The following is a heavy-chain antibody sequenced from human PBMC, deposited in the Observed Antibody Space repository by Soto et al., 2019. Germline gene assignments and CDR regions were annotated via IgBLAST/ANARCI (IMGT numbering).Heavy chain of an antibody. J-gene: IGHJ4*02. V-gene: IGHV3-7*05. CDR2: IKQDGSEK. CDR3: ARASQIEKKQWLEEIFDY. CDR1: GFTFSSYW. Sequence: GGSLRLSCAASGFTFSSYWMSWVRQAPGKGLEWVANIKQDGSEKYYVDSVKGRFTISRDNAKNSLYLQMNSLRAEDTAVYYCARASQIEKKQWLEEIFDYWGQGTLVTVSS. D-gene: IGHD6-19*01.